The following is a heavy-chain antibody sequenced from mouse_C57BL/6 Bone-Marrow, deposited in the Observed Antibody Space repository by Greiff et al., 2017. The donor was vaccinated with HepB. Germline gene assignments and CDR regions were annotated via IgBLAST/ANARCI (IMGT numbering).Heavy chain of an antibody. Sequence: QVQLKESGPGLVQPSQSLSITCTVSGFSLTSYGVHWVRQSPGKGLEWLGVIWSGGSTDYYAAFISRLSISKDNSKSQVFFKMNSLQADDTAIYYCATGIYSYYFDYWGQGTTLTVSS. V-gene: IGHV2-2*01. CDR3: ATGIYSYYFDY. D-gene: IGHD2-3*01. CDR1: GFSLTSYG. J-gene: IGHJ2*01. CDR2: IWSGGST.